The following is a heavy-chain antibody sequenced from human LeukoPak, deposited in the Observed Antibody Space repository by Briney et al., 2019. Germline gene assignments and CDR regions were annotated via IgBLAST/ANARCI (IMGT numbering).Heavy chain of an antibody. CDR2: MNPNSGNT. Sequence: ASVKVSCKASGYTFTSYDINWVRQATGQGLEWMGWMNPNSGNTGYAQKFQGRVTMTRNTSISTAYMELSRLRSEDTAVYYCARDGSSSFDYYYYMDVWGKGTTVTVPS. V-gene: IGHV1-8*01. CDR1: GYTFTSYD. D-gene: IGHD6-6*01. CDR3: ARDGSSSFDYYYYMDV. J-gene: IGHJ6*03.